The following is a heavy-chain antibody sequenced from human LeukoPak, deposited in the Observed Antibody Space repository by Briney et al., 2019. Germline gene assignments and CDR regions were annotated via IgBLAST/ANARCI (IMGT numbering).Heavy chain of an antibody. CDR2: INPNSGGT. V-gene: IGHV1-2*02. CDR1: GYTFTGYY. Sequence: ASVKVSCKASGYTFTGYYMHWVRQAPGQGLEWMGWINPNSGGTNYAQKFQGRVTMTRDTSINTAYMELSRLRSDDTAVYYCAREGRSTINWFDPWGQGTLVTVSS. J-gene: IGHJ5*02. CDR3: AREGRSTINWFDP. D-gene: IGHD3-3*01.